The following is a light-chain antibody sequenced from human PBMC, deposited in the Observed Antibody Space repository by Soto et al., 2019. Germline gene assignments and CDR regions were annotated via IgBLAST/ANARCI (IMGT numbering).Light chain of an antibody. V-gene: IGKV3-20*01. Sequence: EIVLTQSPGTLSLSPGERATLSCRASQSVSNSYLAWYQQKPGQAPRLLIYGASSRATGIPDRFSGSGSGTDFTLTISRLEPEDFAVYYCHQYNSSPPMYTFGQGTKLEIK. CDR3: HQYNSSPPMYT. CDR2: GAS. CDR1: QSVSNSY. J-gene: IGKJ2*01.